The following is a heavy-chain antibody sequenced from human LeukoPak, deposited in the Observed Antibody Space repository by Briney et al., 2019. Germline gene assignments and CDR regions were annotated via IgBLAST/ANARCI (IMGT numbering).Heavy chain of an antibody. V-gene: IGHV3-30*03. CDR1: GFTFSSYG. CDR3: ARSAWTISIFGVVMD. CDR2: ISCDGNNK. J-gene: IGHJ4*02. D-gene: IGHD3-3*01. Sequence: GGSLRLSCAASGFTFSSYGMHWVRQAPGKGLEGVALISCDGNNKYYADSVKGRFTISRDNSKNTLYLQMNSLRADDTAVYYCARSAWTISIFGVVMDWGQGTLVTVSS.